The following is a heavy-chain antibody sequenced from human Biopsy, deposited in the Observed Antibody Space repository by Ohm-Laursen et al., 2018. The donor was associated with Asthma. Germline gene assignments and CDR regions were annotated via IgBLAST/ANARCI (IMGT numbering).Heavy chain of an antibody. Sequence: SLRLSCAASGFAFNNSSMTWVRQAPGKGLEWVSSISASGDRTFYADSVKGRFTVSRDSSRNTLYLQLSTLRVEDTAVYFCAKITTDRQKANNWFDPWGQGTLVTVSS. CDR3: AKITTDRQKANNWFDP. V-gene: IGHV3-23*01. CDR2: ISASGDRT. D-gene: IGHD3-22*01. J-gene: IGHJ5*02. CDR1: GFAFNNSS.